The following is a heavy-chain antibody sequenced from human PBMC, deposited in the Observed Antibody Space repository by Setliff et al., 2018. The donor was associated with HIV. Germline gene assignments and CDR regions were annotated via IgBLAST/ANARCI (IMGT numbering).Heavy chain of an antibody. CDR2: INHSGST. J-gene: IGHJ6*02. Sequence: SETLSLTCAVYGGSLSGYYWTWIRQPPGKGLEWIGEINHSGSTNYNPSLKSRVTISLDTSKNQFSLKLSSVTAADTAVYYCARGDGYRANDAYYDTGMDVWGQGITVTVSS. V-gene: IGHV4-34*01. CDR1: GGSLSGYY. CDR3: ARGDGYRANDAYYDTGMDV. D-gene: IGHD5-12*01.